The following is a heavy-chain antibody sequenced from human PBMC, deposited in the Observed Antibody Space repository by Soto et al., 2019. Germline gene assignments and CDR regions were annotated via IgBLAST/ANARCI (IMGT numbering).Heavy chain of an antibody. D-gene: IGHD6-19*01. J-gene: IGHJ4*02. CDR2: ISGSGGTI. V-gene: IGHV3-48*02. CDR1: GFTLSSYS. Sequence: GSLRLSCASSGFTLSSYSMHWVRQAPGEGLEWVSYISGSGGTIYYADSVKGRFTISRDNAKNSLSVQMNSLRDEDTAVYFCARETGLRSSGWSYYFDFWGQGTQVTVSS. CDR3: ARETGLRSSGWSYYFDF.